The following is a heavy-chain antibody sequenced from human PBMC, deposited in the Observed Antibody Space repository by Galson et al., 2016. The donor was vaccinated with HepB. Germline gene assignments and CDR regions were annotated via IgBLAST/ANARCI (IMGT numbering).Heavy chain of an antibody. CDR2: LSGSGGST. D-gene: IGHD4-17*01. V-gene: IGHV3-53*05. CDR1: GFSVSSNY. Sequence: SLRLSCAASGFSVSSNYIIWVRQAPGKGLEWVSALSGSGGSTYYADSVKGRFTISRDNSKNTLYLQMNSLRAEDTAVYYCAKTVRMTTVTGFDYWGQGTLVTVSS. J-gene: IGHJ4*02. CDR3: AKTVRMTTVTGFDY.